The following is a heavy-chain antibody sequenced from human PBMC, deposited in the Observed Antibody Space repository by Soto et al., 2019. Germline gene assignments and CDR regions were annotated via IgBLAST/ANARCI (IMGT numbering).Heavy chain of an antibody. CDR3: AAEKEGLFPLDY. J-gene: IGHJ4*02. CDR2: IYYSGNT. V-gene: IGHV4-61*01. CDR1: GGSVSSGSYY. D-gene: IGHD2-21*01. Sequence: QVQLQESGPGLVKPSETLSLTCTVSGGSVSSGSYYWSWIRQPPGQGLEWIGYIYYSGNTNYNPSLKSRVTISLDTFKNQFSLRLSSVTAADTAVYYCAAEKEGLFPLDYWGQGTLVTVSS.